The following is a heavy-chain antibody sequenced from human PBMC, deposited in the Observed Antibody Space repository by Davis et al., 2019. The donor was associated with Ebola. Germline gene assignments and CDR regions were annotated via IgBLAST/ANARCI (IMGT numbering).Heavy chain of an antibody. V-gene: IGHV3-15*01. D-gene: IGHD3-3*01. CDR3: AKAQIAPVFRGMDV. J-gene: IGHJ6*02. CDR2: IKSKTDGGTT. CDR1: GFTFSNAW. Sequence: GESLKISCAASGFTFSNAWMSWVRQAPGKGLEWVGRIKSKTDGGTTDYAAPVKGRFTISRDDSKNTLYLQMNSLRAEDTAVYYCAKAQIAPVFRGMDVWGQGTTVTVSS.